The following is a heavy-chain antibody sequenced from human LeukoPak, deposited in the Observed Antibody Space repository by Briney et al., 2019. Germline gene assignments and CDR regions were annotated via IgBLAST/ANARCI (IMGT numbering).Heavy chain of an antibody. V-gene: IGHV1-2*02. CDR3: AKAAAGSQHSYYYYYYLDV. Sequence: ASVKVSCKASGYTFTRYYMHWVRQAPGQGLEWRGWINPNSGGTNYAQKFQGRVTMTRDTSISTAYMELSRLRSDDTAVYYCAKAAAGSQHSYYYYYYLDVWGTGTTVTISS. J-gene: IGHJ6*03. CDR2: INPNSGGT. D-gene: IGHD6-13*01. CDR1: GYTFTRYY.